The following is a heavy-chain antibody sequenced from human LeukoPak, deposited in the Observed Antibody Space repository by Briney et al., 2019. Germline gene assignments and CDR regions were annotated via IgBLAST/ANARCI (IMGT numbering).Heavy chain of an antibody. CDR1: GFTFSSYA. CDR2: ISGSGAST. J-gene: IGHJ5*02. Sequence: GGSLRLSCAASGFTFSSYAMSWVRQAPGKGLEWVSAISGSGASTYYADSVKGRFTISRDDSKNTLYVQMNSLRAEDTAVYYCASSQPPKNNWFDPWGQGTLVTVSS. CDR3: ASSQPPKNNWFDP. V-gene: IGHV3-23*01.